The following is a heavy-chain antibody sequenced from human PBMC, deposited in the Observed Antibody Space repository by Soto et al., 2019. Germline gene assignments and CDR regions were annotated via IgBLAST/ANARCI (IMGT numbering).Heavy chain of an antibody. Sequence: HPEGSLRRSWSASGCTFSNYAMNWIRQAPGKGLEWVSSISGSGGRTYYADSGKGRFTISRGNSKNTLYLQMNSLRADYTAVYYSTKTAGPSAVTGSNWFDTRGQENLVTISS. CDR2: ISGSGGRT. CDR3: TKTAGPSAVTGSNWFDT. V-gene: IGHV3-23*01. J-gene: IGHJ5*02. D-gene: IGHD2-8*02. CDR1: GCTFSNYA.